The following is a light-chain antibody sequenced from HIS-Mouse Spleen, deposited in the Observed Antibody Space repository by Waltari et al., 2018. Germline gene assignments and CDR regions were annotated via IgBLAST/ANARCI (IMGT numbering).Light chain of an antibody. J-gene: IGLJ2*01. V-gene: IGLV2-14*03. CDR1: SSDVVGYNY. Sequence: QSALTQPASVSGSPGQSITISCTGTSSDVVGYNYVSWYQQHPGKAPKLMFYDGSKRPSGVSHRFSGSKSGNTASLTISGLQAEDAADYYCSSYTSSSTLVFGGGTKLTVL. CDR2: DGS. CDR3: SSYTSSSTLV.